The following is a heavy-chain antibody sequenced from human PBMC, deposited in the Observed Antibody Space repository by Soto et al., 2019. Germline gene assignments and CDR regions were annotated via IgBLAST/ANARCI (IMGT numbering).Heavy chain of an antibody. J-gene: IGHJ4*02. Sequence: GSLRLSCAASGFTFSSYAMSCVRQAPGKGLEWVSAISGSGGSTYYADSVKGRFTISRDNSKNTLYLQMNSLRAEDTAVYYCARRSSGWYFDYWGQGTLVTVSS. CDR2: ISGSGGST. CDR3: ARRSSGWYFDY. D-gene: IGHD6-19*01. V-gene: IGHV3-23*01. CDR1: GFTFSSYA.